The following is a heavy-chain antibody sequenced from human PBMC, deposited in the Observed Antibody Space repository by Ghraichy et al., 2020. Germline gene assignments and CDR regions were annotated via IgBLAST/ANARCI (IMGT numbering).Heavy chain of an antibody. Sequence: SETLSLTCTVSGGSISSYCWYWIRQRQRRGLEWIGYIYYNGNTNYNPSLNSRVTISKATSTNKFSLRLNSVTAAATAVYYCARGLNSGHYYYYYYMDVWGKGTTVTVSS. D-gene: IGHD1-26*01. CDR1: GGSISSYC. CDR3: ARGLNSGHYYYYYYMDV. J-gene: IGHJ6*03. V-gene: IGHV4-59*01. CDR2: IYYNGNT.